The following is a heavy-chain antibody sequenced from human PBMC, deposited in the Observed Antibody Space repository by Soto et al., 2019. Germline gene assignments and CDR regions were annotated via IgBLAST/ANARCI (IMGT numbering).Heavy chain of an antibody. J-gene: IGHJ5*02. V-gene: IGHV6-1*01. D-gene: IGHD6-19*01. Sequence: SQTLSLTCAISGDSVSSNSAAWNWIRQSPSRGLEWLGRTYYRSKWYNDYAVSVNSRISINPDTSKNQFSLQLNSVTPEDTAVYFCARVAVAATGTNCFDPWGQGTLVTVS. CDR1: GDSVSSNSAA. CDR3: ARVAVAATGTNCFDP. CDR2: TYYRSKWYN.